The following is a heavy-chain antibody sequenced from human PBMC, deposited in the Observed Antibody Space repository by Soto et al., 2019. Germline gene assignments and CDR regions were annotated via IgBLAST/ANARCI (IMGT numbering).Heavy chain of an antibody. J-gene: IGHJ4*02. V-gene: IGHV4-34*01. CDR2: INHSGST. CDR3: ARGVSGLRLGEPLNRRKIDY. D-gene: IGHD3-16*01. Sequence: SETLSLTCTVSGGSISSYYWSWIRQPPGKGLEWIGEINHSGSTNYNPSLKSRVTISVDTSKNQFSLKLSSVTAADTAVYYCARGVSGLRLGEPLNRRKIDYWGQGTLVTVSS. CDR1: GGSISSYY.